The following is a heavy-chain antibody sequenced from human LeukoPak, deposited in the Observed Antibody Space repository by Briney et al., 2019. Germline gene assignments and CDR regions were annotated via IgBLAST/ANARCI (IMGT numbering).Heavy chain of an antibody. D-gene: IGHD3-10*01. J-gene: IGHJ4*02. CDR2: IIPIFGTA. CDR3: ATDFHYYGSGSYYKTDY. CDR1: GGTFSSYA. Sequence: GSSVKVSCKASGGTFSSYAISWVRQAPGQGLEWMGGIIPIFGTANYAQKFQGRVTITADESTSTAYMELSSLRSEDTAVYYCATDFHYYGSGSYYKTDYWSQGTLVTVSS. V-gene: IGHV1-69*01.